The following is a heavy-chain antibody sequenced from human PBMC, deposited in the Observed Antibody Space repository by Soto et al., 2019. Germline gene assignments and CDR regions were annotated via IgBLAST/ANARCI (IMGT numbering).Heavy chain of an antibody. V-gene: IGHV1-69*01. CDR2: IIPIFGTA. D-gene: IGHD5-12*01. Sequence: QVQLVQSGAEVKKPGSSVNVSCKASGGTFSSYAISWVRQAPGQGLEWMGGIIPIFGTANYAQKFQGRITVTADQSTSTAYMELSSLRSEDTAVYYCARDVIRDGYNFGFDYWGQGTLVTVSS. CDR3: ARDVIRDGYNFGFDY. CDR1: GGTFSSYA. J-gene: IGHJ4*02.